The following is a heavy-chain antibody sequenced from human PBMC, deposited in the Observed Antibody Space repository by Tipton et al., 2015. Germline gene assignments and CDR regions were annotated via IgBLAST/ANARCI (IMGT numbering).Heavy chain of an antibody. CDR2: IYYSGST. V-gene: IGHV4-39*01. CDR3: ADPLYCSGGGCYPSGY. CDR1: GDSISSGSYY. D-gene: IGHD2-15*01. Sequence: TLSLTCTVSGDSISSGSYYWGWIRQPPGKGLEWIGSIYYSGSTYYNPSLKSRVTISVDTSKNQFSLKLSSVTAADTAVYYRADPLYCSGGGCYPSGYRGQGTLVTVSS. J-gene: IGHJ4*02.